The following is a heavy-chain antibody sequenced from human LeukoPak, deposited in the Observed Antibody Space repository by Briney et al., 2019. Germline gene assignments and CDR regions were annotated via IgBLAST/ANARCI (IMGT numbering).Heavy chain of an antibody. CDR3: ARDAFLSGSLSPVDY. V-gene: IGHV1-46*01. CDR2: INPSGGST. CDR1: GYTFTNYF. Sequence: ASVKVSCKASGYTFTNYFMHWVRQAPAQGLEWMGLINPSGGSTSYAQKFQGRVTMTRDTSTSTAYMELSSLRSEDTAVYYCARDAFLSGSLSPVDYWGQGSLVTVSS. J-gene: IGHJ4*02. D-gene: IGHD5-12*01.